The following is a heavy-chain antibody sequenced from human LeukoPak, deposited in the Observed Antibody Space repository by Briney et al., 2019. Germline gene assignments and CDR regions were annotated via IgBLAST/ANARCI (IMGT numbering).Heavy chain of an antibody. Sequence: GGTLRLSCAASGFTFGSHGMNWVRQAPGKGLEWVSSISGSGGHTYYADSVKGRFTISRDNSKNTLYLQMNSLRVEDTAVYYCAKDRSGSYYFDYWGQGTLVTVSS. J-gene: IGHJ4*02. CDR1: GFTFGSHG. CDR2: ISGSGGHT. D-gene: IGHD3-10*01. CDR3: AKDRSGSYYFDY. V-gene: IGHV3-23*01.